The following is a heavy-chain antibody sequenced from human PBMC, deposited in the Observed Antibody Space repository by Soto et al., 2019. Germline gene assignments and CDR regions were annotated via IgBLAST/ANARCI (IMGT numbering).Heavy chain of an antibody. Sequence: GGSLRLSCAASGFTFSSYSMNWVRQAPGKGLEWVSSISSSSSYIYYADSVKGRFTISRDNAKNSLYLQMNSLRAEDTAVYYCARGEGESNWNDVWEALYYYYYYMDVWGKGTTVTVSS. J-gene: IGHJ6*03. D-gene: IGHD1-1*01. CDR3: ARGEGESNWNDVWEALYYYYYYMDV. V-gene: IGHV3-21*01. CDR2: ISSSSSYI. CDR1: GFTFSSYS.